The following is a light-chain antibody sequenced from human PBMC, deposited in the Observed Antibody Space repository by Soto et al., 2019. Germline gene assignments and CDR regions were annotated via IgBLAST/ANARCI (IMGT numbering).Light chain of an antibody. CDR2: GAS. CDR1: QSVSSSY. J-gene: IGKJ2*01. Sequence: EIVLTQSPGTLSLSPGERATLSCRASQSVSSSYLAWYQQKPGQAPRLLIYGASSRATGIPDSFSGSGSGIDFTLTISRLEPEDFAVYYCQQYGSSPQTFGQGTKLEIK. CDR3: QQYGSSPQT. V-gene: IGKV3-20*01.